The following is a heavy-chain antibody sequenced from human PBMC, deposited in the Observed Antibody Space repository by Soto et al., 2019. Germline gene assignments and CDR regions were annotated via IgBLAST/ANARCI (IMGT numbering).Heavy chain of an antibody. D-gene: IGHD6-19*01. Sequence: GGSLRLSCAASGFTFSSYAMSWVRQAPGKGLEWVSAISGSGGSTYYADSVKGRFTISRDNSKNTLYLQMNSLRAEDTAVYYCANSAVQWLEYAEYFQHWGQGTLVTVSS. CDR1: GFTFSSYA. J-gene: IGHJ1*01. CDR3: ANSAVQWLEYAEYFQH. V-gene: IGHV3-23*01. CDR2: ISGSGGST.